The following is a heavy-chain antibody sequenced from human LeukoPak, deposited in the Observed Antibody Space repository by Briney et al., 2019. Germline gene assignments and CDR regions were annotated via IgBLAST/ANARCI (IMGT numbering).Heavy chain of an antibody. J-gene: IGHJ2*01. V-gene: IGHV3-30*18. CDR3: AKDRDSYGPLGYFDL. CDR1: GFSFNSHG. Sequence: GRSLRLSCAASGFSFNSHGMHWVRQAPGKGLDWVAVISYDGSNTYYADSVKGRFTISRDNSKNTLDLQMNSLRAEDTAVYYCAKDRDSYGPLGYFDLWGRGTLVSASS. CDR2: ISYDGSNT. D-gene: IGHD5-18*01.